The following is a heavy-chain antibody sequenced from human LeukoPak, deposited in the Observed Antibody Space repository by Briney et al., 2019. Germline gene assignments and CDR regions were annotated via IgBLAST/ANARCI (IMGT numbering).Heavy chain of an antibody. Sequence: SETLSLTCAVYGGSFSGYYWSWIRQPPGKGLEWIGYIYYSGSTNYNPSLKSRVTISVDTSKNQFSLKLSSVTAADTAVYYCAREHYDYVWGSYRFYFDYWGQGTLVTVSS. J-gene: IGHJ4*02. CDR3: AREHYDYVWGSYRFYFDY. V-gene: IGHV4-59*01. CDR1: GGSFSGYY. D-gene: IGHD3-16*02. CDR2: IYYSGST.